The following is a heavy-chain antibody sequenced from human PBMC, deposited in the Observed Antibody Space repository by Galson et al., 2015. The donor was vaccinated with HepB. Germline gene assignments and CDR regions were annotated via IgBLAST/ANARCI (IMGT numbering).Heavy chain of an antibody. D-gene: IGHD6-13*01. CDR3: ARGGAYSSSWYWRTTEGGGFDY. CDR1: GFTFSSYW. J-gene: IGHJ4*02. CDR2: INSDGSST. Sequence: SLRLSCAASGFTFSSYWMHWVRQAPGKGLVWVSRINSDGSSTSYADSVKGRFTISRDNAKNTLYLQMNRLRAEDTAVYYCARGGAYSSSWYWRTTEGGGFDYWGQGTLVTVSS. V-gene: IGHV3-74*01.